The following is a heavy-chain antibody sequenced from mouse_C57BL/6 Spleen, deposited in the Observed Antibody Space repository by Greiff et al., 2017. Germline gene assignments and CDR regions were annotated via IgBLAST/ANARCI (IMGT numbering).Heavy chain of an antibody. CDR1: GYTFTSYW. V-gene: IGHV1-64*01. CDR3: ARASYNGNYGEGFDY. CDR2: IHPNSGST. Sequence: QVQLQQPGAELVKPGASVKLSCKASGYTFTSYWMHWVKQRPGQGLEWIGMIHPNSGSTNYNEKFKSKATLTVDKSSSTAYMQLSSLTSEDSAVYYCARASYNGNYGEGFDYWGQGTTLTVSS. J-gene: IGHJ2*01. D-gene: IGHD2-1*01.